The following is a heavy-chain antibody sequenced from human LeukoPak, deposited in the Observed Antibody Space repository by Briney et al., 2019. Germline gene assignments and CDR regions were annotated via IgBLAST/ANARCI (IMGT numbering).Heavy chain of an antibody. CDR3: ARDQGAAGPFDY. Sequence: ASVKVSCKASGGTFSSYAISWVRQAPGQGLEWMGWISAYNGNTNYAQKLQGRVTMTTDTSTSTAYMELRSLRSDDTAVYYCARDQGAAGPFDYWGQGTLVTVSS. J-gene: IGHJ4*02. V-gene: IGHV1-18*01. CDR2: ISAYNGNT. CDR1: GGTFSSYA. D-gene: IGHD6-13*01.